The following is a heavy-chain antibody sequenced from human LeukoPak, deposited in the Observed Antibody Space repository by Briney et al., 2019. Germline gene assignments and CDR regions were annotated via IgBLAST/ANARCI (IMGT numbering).Heavy chain of an antibody. CDR1: GFTFSSFG. V-gene: IGHV3-30*02. Sequence: GGSLRLSCAASGFTFSSFGMHWVRQAPGQGLEWVAFILYDGTNKYYADSVKGRFTISRDTSNKTAYLEMNSLRVDDTAVYYCARDVISRQMITLGLGFWGQGTLVTVSS. J-gene: IGHJ4*02. CDR2: ILYDGTNK. CDR3: ARDVISRQMITLGLGF. D-gene: IGHD1-20*01.